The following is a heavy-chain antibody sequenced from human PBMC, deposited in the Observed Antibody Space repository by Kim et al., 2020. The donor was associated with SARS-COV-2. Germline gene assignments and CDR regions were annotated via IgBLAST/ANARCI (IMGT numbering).Heavy chain of an antibody. V-gene: IGHV3-72*01. J-gene: IGHJ4*02. D-gene: IGHD1-26*01. CDR3: VRAYNSGDLFDN. Sequence: GGSLRLSCAASGFTFSDHYMDWFRQAPGTGLDFVARIRKKVNGYTTEYAASVTGRFTISRDDSENSVYLQMNSLKIEDTAVYYCVRAYNSGDLFDNWGQGTLVTVSS. CDR1: GFTFSDHY. CDR2: IRKKVNGYTT.